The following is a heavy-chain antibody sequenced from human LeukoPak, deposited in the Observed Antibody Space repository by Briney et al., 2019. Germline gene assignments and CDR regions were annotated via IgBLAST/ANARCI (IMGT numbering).Heavy chain of an antibody. CDR3: AREELNSLDC. CDR1: GFTFSSYD. Sequence: GGSLRLSCAAAGFTFSSYDMHWVRQAPGKGLEWVAVIWSDGGYRYYGDSVKGRFTISRDNSKNTLYLQMNSLRAEDTAVYYCAREELNSLDCWGQGTLVTVSS. J-gene: IGHJ4*02. V-gene: IGHV3-33*01. CDR2: IWSDGGYR. D-gene: IGHD4-23*01.